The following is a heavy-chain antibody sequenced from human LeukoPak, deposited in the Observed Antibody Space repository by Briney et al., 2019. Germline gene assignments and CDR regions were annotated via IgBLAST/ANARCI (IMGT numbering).Heavy chain of an antibody. CDR1: GGSISSYY. J-gene: IGHJ4*02. D-gene: IGHD2-2*01. CDR2: IYTSGST. Sequence: SGTLSLTCTVSGGSISSYYWSWIRQPAGKGLEWIGRIYTSGSTNYNPSLKSRVTMSVDTSKNQFSLKLSSVTAADTAVYYCARVGCSSTSCYPDYWGQGTLVTVSS. V-gene: IGHV4-4*07. CDR3: ARVGCSSTSCYPDY.